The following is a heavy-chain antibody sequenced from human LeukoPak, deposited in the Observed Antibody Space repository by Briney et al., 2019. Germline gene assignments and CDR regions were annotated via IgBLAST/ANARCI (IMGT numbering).Heavy chain of an antibody. V-gene: IGHV3-30*04. CDR3: ARVGYSYGLAPLDY. D-gene: IGHD5-18*01. Sequence: PGGSLRLSCAASGFTFSSYAMHWVRQAPGKGLEWVAVISYDGSNKYYADSVKGRFTIPRDNSKNTLYLQMNSLRAEDTAVYYCARVGYSYGLAPLDYWGQGTLVTVSS. CDR2: ISYDGSNK. J-gene: IGHJ4*02. CDR1: GFTFSSYA.